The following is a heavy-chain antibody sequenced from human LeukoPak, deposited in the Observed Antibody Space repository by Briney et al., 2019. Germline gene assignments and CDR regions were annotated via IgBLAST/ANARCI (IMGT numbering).Heavy chain of an antibody. V-gene: IGHV3-74*01. CDR1: GFTISAYW. CDR3: ARDAVLGMGNP. D-gene: IGHD1-26*01. J-gene: IGHJ5*02. CDR2: IDVDGSDS. Sequence: GGSLRLSCTASGFTISAYWMHWVRQPPGKGLEWVSRIDVDGSDSRYADSVKGRFTISRDNAKNTVYLQTNSLRDEDTAVYYCARDAVLGMGNPWGQGTLVTVSS.